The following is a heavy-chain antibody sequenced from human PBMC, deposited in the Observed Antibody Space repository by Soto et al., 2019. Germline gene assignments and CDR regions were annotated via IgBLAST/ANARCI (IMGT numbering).Heavy chain of an antibody. CDR3: ARVEMATIKGNAFDI. Sequence: ASVKVSCKASGYTFTSYYMYWVRQAPGQGLEWMGIINPSGGSTSCAQKFQGRVTMTRDTSTSTVYMELSSLRSEDTAVYYCARVEMATIKGNAFDIWGQGTMVTVSS. V-gene: IGHV1-46*01. CDR1: GYTFTSYY. D-gene: IGHD5-12*01. J-gene: IGHJ3*02. CDR2: INPSGGST.